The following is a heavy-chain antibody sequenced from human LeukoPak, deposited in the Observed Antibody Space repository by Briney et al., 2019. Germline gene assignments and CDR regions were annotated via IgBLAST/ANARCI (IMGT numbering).Heavy chain of an antibody. CDR1: GFTFNRCW. D-gene: IGHD2-21*02. Sequence: GGSPRLSCVVSGFTFNRCWMNWVRQAPGKGLEWVAHINPDGRDTYYVDSVKGRFTISRDNAQNSMYLQMNSLRVEDTAVYYCTSWGDTTAEYFQRWGQGTLVTVSS. CDR3: TSWGDTTAEYFQR. J-gene: IGHJ1*01. CDR2: INPDGRDT. V-gene: IGHV3-7*01.